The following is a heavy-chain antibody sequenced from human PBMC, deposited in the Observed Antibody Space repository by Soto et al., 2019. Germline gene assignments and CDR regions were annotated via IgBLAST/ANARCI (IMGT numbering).Heavy chain of an antibody. V-gene: IGHV1-8*01. CDR1: GYTFTSYD. CDR2: MNPNSGNT. CDR3: ARGSYSSSSYYFYGMDV. Sequence: QVQLVQSGAEVKKPGASVKVSCKASGYTFTSYDINWVRQATGQGLEWMGWMNPNSGNTGYAQKFQGRVTMTRNTSISKAYKELSSLRSEDTAVYYCARGSYSSSSYYFYGMDVWGQGTTVTVSS. J-gene: IGHJ6*02. D-gene: IGHD6-6*01.